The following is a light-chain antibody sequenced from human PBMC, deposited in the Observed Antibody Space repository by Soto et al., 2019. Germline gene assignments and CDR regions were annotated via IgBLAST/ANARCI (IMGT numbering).Light chain of an antibody. CDR1: QSISNY. Sequence: DIQMTQSPSSLSASVEDRVIITCRASQSISNYLAWYQQKPGKVPKLLIYAASTLQSGVPSRFSGSGSGTDFTLTISSLQPEDVETYYCQKYKSALWAFGQGTKVDI. CDR3: QKYKSALWA. V-gene: IGKV1-27*01. CDR2: AAS. J-gene: IGKJ1*01.